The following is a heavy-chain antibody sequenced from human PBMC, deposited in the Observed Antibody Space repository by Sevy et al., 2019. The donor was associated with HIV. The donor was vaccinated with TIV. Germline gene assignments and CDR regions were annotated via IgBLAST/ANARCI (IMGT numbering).Heavy chain of an antibody. V-gene: IGHV3-11*01. J-gene: IGHJ4*02. CDR1: GFTFSDYY. CDR3: ARDRWSSTFFDS. D-gene: IGHD6-13*01. Sequence: GESLKISCAASGFTFSDYYMSWIRQAPGKGLEWVSYISRSGSTMYYADSVKGRFIISRDNAKNSLHLQMNSLRAEDTAVYYCARDRWSSTFFDSWGQGTLVTVSS. CDR2: ISRSGSTM.